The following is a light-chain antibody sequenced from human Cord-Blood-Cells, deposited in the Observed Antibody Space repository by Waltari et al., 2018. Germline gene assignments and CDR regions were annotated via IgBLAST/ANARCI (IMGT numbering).Light chain of an antibody. Sequence: DIQMTQSPSSLSASAGDRVTITCRASQSLSSYLKWYQQKPGKAPKLLIYAASSLPSGVPSRFSGSGSGTDFTLTISSLQPEDFATYYCQQSYSTPFTFGPGTKVDIK. CDR3: QQSYSTPFT. CDR2: AAS. V-gene: IGKV1-39*01. J-gene: IGKJ3*01. CDR1: QSLSSY.